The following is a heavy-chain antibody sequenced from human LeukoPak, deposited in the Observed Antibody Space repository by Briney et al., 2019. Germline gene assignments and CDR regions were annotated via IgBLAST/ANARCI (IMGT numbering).Heavy chain of an antibody. CDR3: ARHPVIVVVSNWFDP. Sequence: SETLSLTCTVSGGSISSSSYYWGWIRQPPGKGLEWIGSIYHSGSTYYNPSLKSRVTISVDTSKNQFSLKLSSVTAADTAVYYCARHPVIVVVSNWFDPWGQGTLVTVSS. J-gene: IGHJ5*02. CDR1: GGSISSSSYY. V-gene: IGHV4-39*01. D-gene: IGHD2-2*01. CDR2: IYHSGST.